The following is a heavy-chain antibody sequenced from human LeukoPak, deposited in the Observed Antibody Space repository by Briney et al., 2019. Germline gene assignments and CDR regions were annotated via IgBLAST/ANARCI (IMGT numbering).Heavy chain of an antibody. CDR3: ARVRSGYSYGYFDY. J-gene: IGHJ4*02. Sequence: SETLSLTCTVSGGSISSYYWSWIRQPPGKGLEWIGYIYYSGSTNYNPSLKSRVTISVDTSKNQFSLKLSSVTAADTAVYYCARVRSGYSYGYFDYWGQGTLVTVSS. V-gene: IGHV4-59*01. CDR1: GGSISSYY. CDR2: IYYSGST. D-gene: IGHD5-18*01.